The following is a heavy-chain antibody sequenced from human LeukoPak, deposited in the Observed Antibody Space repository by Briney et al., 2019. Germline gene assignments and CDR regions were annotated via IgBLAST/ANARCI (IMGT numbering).Heavy chain of an antibody. J-gene: IGHJ4*02. CDR2: ISWNSGSI. V-gene: IGHV3-9*01. D-gene: IGHD3-22*01. Sequence: PGGSLRLSCAASGFTFDDYAMHWVRQAPGKGLEWVSGISWNSGSIGYADSVKGRFTISRDNAKNSLYLQMNSLRAEDTALYYCAKDSYYYDSSGYSALDYWGQGTLVTVSS. CDR3: AKDSYYYDSSGYSALDY. CDR1: GFTFDDYA.